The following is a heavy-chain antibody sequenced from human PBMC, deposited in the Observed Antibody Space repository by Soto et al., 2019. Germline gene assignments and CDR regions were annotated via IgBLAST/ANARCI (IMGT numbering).Heavy chain of an antibody. Sequence: QVQLQESGPGLVKPSETLSLTCTVSGGSISSYYWSWIRQPPGKGLEWIGYIYYSGSTNYNPSLKSRVTISVDTSKNQFSLKLSSVTAADTAVYYCARGGGWLVLNYYYYGMDVWGQGTTVTVSS. CDR3: ARGGGWLVLNYYYYGMDV. CDR2: IYYSGST. CDR1: GGSISSYY. D-gene: IGHD6-19*01. V-gene: IGHV4-59*01. J-gene: IGHJ6*02.